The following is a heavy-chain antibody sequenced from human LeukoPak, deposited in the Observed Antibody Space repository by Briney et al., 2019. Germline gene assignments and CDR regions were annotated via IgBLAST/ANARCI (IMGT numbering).Heavy chain of an antibody. V-gene: IGHV3-11*06. CDR1: GYSISSDY. CDR3: ARDFYDTSGYYYDY. CDR2: ISGSSSYK. D-gene: IGHD3-22*01. J-gene: IGHJ4*02. Sequence: LSLTCSVSGYSISSDYSWGWIRLSPGKGLEWVSSISGSSSYKYYADSVKGRFTISRDNAKNSLYLQMNSLRAEDTAVYYCARDFYDTSGYYYDYWGQGTLVTVSS.